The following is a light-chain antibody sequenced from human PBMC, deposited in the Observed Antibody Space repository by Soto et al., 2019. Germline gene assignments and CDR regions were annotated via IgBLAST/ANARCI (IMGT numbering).Light chain of an antibody. J-gene: IGKJ4*01. V-gene: IGKV1-5*01. Sequence: DIQMTQSPSTLSASVGDRVTITCRASQSISRLLSWYRQKPGKAPEVVIYDVSTLAFGVPSRISGSGSGTEFTLTIRSLQPDDFATYYCQQYSSYPITFGGGTKVDIK. CDR3: QQYSSYPIT. CDR2: DVS. CDR1: QSISRL.